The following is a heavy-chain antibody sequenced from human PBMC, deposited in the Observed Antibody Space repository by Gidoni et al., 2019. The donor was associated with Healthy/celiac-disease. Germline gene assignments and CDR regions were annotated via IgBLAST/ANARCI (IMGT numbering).Heavy chain of an antibody. CDR3: AKDSPTPYYDFWSGKKTLNWFDP. Sequence: QVQLVESGGGVVQPGRSLRLSCAASGFHFSSYGMHWVRQAPGQGLAWVAVISYDGSNKYYADSVKGRFTISRDNSKNTLYLQMNILRAEDTAVDYCAKDSPTPYYDFWSGKKTLNWFDPWGQGTLVTVSS. CDR1: GFHFSSYG. D-gene: IGHD3-3*01. J-gene: IGHJ5*02. V-gene: IGHV3-30*18. CDR2: ISYDGSNK.